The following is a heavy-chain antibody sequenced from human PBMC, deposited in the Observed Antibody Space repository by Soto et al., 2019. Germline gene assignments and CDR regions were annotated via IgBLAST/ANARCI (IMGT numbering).Heavy chain of an antibody. CDR3: AREVSTHFEY. V-gene: IGHV4-31*01. J-gene: IGHJ4*02. CDR2: ISYSGST. D-gene: IGHD6-13*01. CDR1: GGSISSGGYW. Sequence: QVQLQESGPGLVKPSQTLSLTCTVSGGSISSGGYWWSWIRQHPGKGLEWVGYISYSGSTSYNPSLKSQLTISADTSKNHFSLELTSVTAADTAVYYCAREVSTHFEYWGQGTLVTVSS.